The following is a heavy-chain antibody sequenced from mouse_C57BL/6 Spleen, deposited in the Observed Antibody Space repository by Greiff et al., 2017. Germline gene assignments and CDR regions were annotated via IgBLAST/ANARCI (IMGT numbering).Heavy chain of an antibody. CDR3: AREFITTVVDHYYAMDY. CDR1: GYTFTSYW. CDR2: IDPSDSYT. V-gene: IGHV1-69*01. J-gene: IGHJ4*01. Sequence: VQLQQPGAELVMPGASVKLSCKASGYTFTSYWMHWVKQRPGQGLEWIGEIDPSDSYTNYNQKFKGKSTLTVDKSSSAAYMQLSSLTSEDSAVYYCAREFITTVVDHYYAMDYWGQGTSVTVSS. D-gene: IGHD1-1*01.